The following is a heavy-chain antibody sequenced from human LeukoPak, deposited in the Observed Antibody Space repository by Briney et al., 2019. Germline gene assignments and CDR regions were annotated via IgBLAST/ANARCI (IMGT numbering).Heavy chain of an antibody. D-gene: IGHD2-21*02. CDR1: GGSISSSSYY. Sequence: SETLSLTCTVAGGSISSSSYYWGWIRQPRGKGLEWIGRMYYSGSTYYNPSLKSRFTISVDTSKNQFSLKLSSVTAADTAVYYCASAYCGGDCYSVWEQPFDYWGQGTLVTVSS. J-gene: IGHJ4*02. CDR2: MYYSGST. V-gene: IGHV4-39*07. CDR3: ASAYCGGDCYSVWEQPFDY.